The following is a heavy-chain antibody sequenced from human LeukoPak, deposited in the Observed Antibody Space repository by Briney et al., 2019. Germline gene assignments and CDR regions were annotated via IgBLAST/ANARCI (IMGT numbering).Heavy chain of an antibody. V-gene: IGHV3-21*01. CDR2: ISSSSSYI. CDR3: ARGGYCSSTSCYPRTNWFDP. J-gene: IGHJ5*02. Sequence: PGGSLRLSCAASGFTFSGYSMNWVRQAPGKGLEWVSSISSSSSYIYYADSVKSRFTISRDNAKNSLYLQMNSLRAEDTAVYYCARGGYCSSTSCYPRTNWFDPWGQGTLVTVSS. D-gene: IGHD2-2*01. CDR1: GFTFSGYS.